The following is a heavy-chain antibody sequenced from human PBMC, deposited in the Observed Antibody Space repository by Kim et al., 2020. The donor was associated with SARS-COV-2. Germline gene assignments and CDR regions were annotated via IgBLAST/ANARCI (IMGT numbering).Heavy chain of an antibody. J-gene: IGHJ4*02. D-gene: IGHD6-13*01. V-gene: IGHV3-23*03. Sequence: GGSLRLSCAASGFTFSFYVMSWVRQAPGKGLEWVSVIHGDGTNTYFADSVKGRFALSRDNSKNTLYLQINSLRVKDTAIYFCAKTGGAAADYFDYWGQGT. CDR3: AKTGGAAADYFDY. CDR1: GFTFSFYV. CDR2: IHGDGTNT.